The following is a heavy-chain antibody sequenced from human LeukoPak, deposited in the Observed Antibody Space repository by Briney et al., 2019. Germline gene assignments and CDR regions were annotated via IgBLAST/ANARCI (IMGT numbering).Heavy chain of an antibody. J-gene: IGHJ4*02. D-gene: IGHD1-26*01. CDR3: ARTGGVGATPFDY. CDR2: IIPIFGTA. Sequence: SVKVSCKASGGTFSSYAISWVRQAPGQGLEWMGGIIPIFGTANYAQKFQGRVTITADESTSTAYMELSSLRSEDTAVHYCARTGGVGATPFDYWGQGTLVTVSS. V-gene: IGHV1-69*13. CDR1: GGTFSSYA.